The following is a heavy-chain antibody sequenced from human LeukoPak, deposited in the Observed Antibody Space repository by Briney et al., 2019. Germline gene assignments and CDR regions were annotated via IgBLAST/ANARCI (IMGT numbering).Heavy chain of an antibody. D-gene: IGHD3-22*01. Sequence: PSETLSLTCAVYGGSFSGYYWTWIRQAPGKGLEWIGEINPSGRISYNPSLKSRLTISVDASKNQFSLNLRSLTAADTAVYYCARDPMIVVVTDAFDIWGQGTMVTVSS. CDR2: INPSGRI. V-gene: IGHV4-34*01. CDR1: GGSFSGYY. J-gene: IGHJ3*02. CDR3: ARDPMIVVVTDAFDI.